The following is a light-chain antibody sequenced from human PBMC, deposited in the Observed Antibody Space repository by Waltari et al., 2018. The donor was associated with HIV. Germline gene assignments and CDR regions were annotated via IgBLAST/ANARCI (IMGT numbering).Light chain of an antibody. CDR2: SNN. J-gene: IGLJ3*02. Sequence: QSVLTQPPSASGTPGQRVTISCSGSSSNLGSNTVNWYQLLPGTAPKLLIYSNNQRPSGVPDRFSGSKSGPSASLAISGLQSEDEADYYCATWDDSLNAWVFGGGTKLTVL. CDR3: ATWDDSLNAWV. V-gene: IGLV1-44*01. CDR1: SSNLGSNT.